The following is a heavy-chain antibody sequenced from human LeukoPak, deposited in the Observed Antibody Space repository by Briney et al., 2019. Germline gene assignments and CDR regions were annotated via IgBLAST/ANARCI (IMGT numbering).Heavy chain of an antibody. Sequence: GASVKVFCKASGYTLTSYDIKWVRQAPGQGVEWMGWMNPNSGNTGYAQKFQGRVTTTRNTSISTAYMELSSLRSEDTAVYYCASVHDAFDTWGQGTMVTVSS. D-gene: IGHD1-1*01. CDR3: ASVHDAFDT. CDR1: GYTLTSYD. V-gene: IGHV1-8*01. J-gene: IGHJ3*02. CDR2: MNPNSGNT.